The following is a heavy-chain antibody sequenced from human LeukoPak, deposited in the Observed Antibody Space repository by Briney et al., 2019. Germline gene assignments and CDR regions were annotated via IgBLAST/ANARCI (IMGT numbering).Heavy chain of an antibody. Sequence: TSSETLSLTCAAYGGSFSGYYWSWIRQPPGKVLEWIGEINHSGSTNYNPSLKSRVTISVDTSKNQFSLKLSSVTAADTAVYYCARVLAAAGTSWFDPWGQGTLVTVSS. CDR3: ARVLAAAGTSWFDP. CDR1: GGSFSGYY. CDR2: INHSGST. D-gene: IGHD6-13*01. V-gene: IGHV4-34*01. J-gene: IGHJ5*02.